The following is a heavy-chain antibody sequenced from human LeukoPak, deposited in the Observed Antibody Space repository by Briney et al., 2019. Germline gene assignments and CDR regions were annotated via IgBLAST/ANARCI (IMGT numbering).Heavy chain of an antibody. CDR1: GFTFSSCW. CDR3: ARLMGERSLFDY. J-gene: IGHJ4*02. D-gene: IGHD1-26*01. CDR2: IKQDGNEK. V-gene: IGHV3-7*02. Sequence: GGSLRLSCAASGFTFSSCWMTWVRQAPGKGLEWVANIKQDGNEKYYVDSVKGRFSISRDYAKNSVYLQMNSLRAEDTAVYYCARLMGERSLFDYWGQGVLVTVSS.